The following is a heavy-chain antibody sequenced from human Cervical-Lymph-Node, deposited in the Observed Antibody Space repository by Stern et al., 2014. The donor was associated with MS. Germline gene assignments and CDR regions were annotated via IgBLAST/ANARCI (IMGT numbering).Heavy chain of an antibody. CDR1: GFSLSNSGMC. Sequence: QVTLKESGPALVQPTQTLTLTCTFSGFSLSNSGMCVSWIRQPPGKAPEWLALIDGKGEKYYTSSLKARLTICEDTSRNQVFLTLTNMGPVDTATYYCARIRYGYDYAFDYWGQGTLVTVSS. V-gene: IGHV2-70*01. CDR3: ARIRYGYDYAFDY. CDR2: IDGKGEK. D-gene: IGHD3-16*01. J-gene: IGHJ4*02.